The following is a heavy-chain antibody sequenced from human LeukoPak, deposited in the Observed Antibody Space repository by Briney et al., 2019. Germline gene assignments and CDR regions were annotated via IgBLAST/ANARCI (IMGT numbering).Heavy chain of an antibody. Sequence: SQTLSLTCTVSGGSISSGGYYWSWIRQHPGKGLEWIGYIYYSGSTYYNPSLKSRVTISVDTSKNQFSLKLSSVTAADTAVYYCARDAVGDYESSDGMDVWGQGTTVTVSS. J-gene: IGHJ6*02. D-gene: IGHD4-17*01. CDR2: IYYSGST. CDR1: GGSISSGGYY. CDR3: ARDAVGDYESSDGMDV. V-gene: IGHV4-31*03.